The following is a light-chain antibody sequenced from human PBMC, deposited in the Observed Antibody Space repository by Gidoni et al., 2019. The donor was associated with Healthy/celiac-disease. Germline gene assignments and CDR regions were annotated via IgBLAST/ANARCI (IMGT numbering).Light chain of an antibody. V-gene: IGKV4-1*01. CDR3: QQFYSTSIT. J-gene: IGKJ5*01. CDR1: QSVLYSSNNKNY. CDR2: WAS. Sequence: DIVMTQSPDSLTLSLGERATINCKSSQSVLYSSNNKNYLAWYQQKPGQPPKLLIYWASTRESGVPDRFSGSGSGTDFTLTISSLQAEDVAVYYCQQFYSTSITFXQXTRLXIK.